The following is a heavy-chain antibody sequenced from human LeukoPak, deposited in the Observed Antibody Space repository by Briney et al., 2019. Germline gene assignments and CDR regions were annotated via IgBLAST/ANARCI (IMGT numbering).Heavy chain of an antibody. V-gene: IGHV4-30-4*01. CDR3: ARPYYYDSRIDP. Sequence: TSQTLSLTCTVSGGSISSGDYYWSWIRQPPGKGLEWIGYVYYSGSTYYNPSLKSRATISVDTSKNQFSLKLSSVTAADTAVYYCARPYYYDSRIDPWGQGTLVTVSS. CDR2: VYYSGST. J-gene: IGHJ5*02. CDR1: GGSISSGDYY. D-gene: IGHD3-22*01.